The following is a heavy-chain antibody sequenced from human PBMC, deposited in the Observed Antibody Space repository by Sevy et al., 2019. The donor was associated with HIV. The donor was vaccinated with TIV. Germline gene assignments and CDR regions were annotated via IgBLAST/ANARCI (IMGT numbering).Heavy chain of an antibody. D-gene: IGHD2-2*01. CDR3: ARAPPVVVVPGAPSWFDP. Sequence: SETLSLTCAVYGGSFSGYYWNWIRQTPGKGLEWIGEINHSGSTNYNPSLKNRVTISVDTSKNQFSLRLNSVTAADTAVYYCARAPPVVVVPGAPSWFDPWGQGTLVIVSS. CDR1: GGSFSGYY. CDR2: INHSGST. V-gene: IGHV4-34*01. J-gene: IGHJ5*02.